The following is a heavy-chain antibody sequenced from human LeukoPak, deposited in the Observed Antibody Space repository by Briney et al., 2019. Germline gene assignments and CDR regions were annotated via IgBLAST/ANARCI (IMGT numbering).Heavy chain of an antibody. CDR2: IYYDGSKQ. CDR1: GFTFSSNG. J-gene: IGHJ4*02. V-gene: IGHV3-33*02. Sequence: PGGSLRLSCAASGFTFSSNGMHWVRQAPGKGLEWVAVIYYDGSKQYYADFAKGRFTISRDNTKNTLFLQMNSLRVDDTAVYYCARWGAGRTSDYWGQGTLVTGSS. CDR3: ARWGAGRTSDY. D-gene: IGHD1-26*01.